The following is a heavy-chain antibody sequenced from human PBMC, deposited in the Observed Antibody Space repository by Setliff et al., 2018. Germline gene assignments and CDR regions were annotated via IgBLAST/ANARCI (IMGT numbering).Heavy chain of an antibody. CDR3: ARDGGGDSDAFDI. CDR2: INPNSGGT. Sequence: ASVKVSCKASGGTFSSYAISWVRQAPGQGLEWMGRINPNSGGTNYAQKFQGRVTMTRDTSISTAYMELSRLRSDDTAVYYCARDGGGDSDAFDIWGQGTMVTVSS. CDR1: GGTFSSYA. V-gene: IGHV1-2*06. J-gene: IGHJ3*02. D-gene: IGHD3-16*01.